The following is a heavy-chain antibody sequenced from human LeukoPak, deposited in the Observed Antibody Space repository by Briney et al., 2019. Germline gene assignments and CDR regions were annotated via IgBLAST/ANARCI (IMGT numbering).Heavy chain of an antibody. CDR2: ISSSGSTI. D-gene: IGHD3-10*01. J-gene: IGHJ4*02. V-gene: IGHV3-48*03. CDR3: AREIRGFFDY. CDR1: GFSSSRYE. Sequence: GGSLRLSCAASGFSSSRYEMNWVRQAPGEGLEWVSYISSSGSTIYYADSVKGRFTISRDNAKNSLYLQMNSLRAEDTAVYYCAREIRGFFDYWGQGTLVTVSS.